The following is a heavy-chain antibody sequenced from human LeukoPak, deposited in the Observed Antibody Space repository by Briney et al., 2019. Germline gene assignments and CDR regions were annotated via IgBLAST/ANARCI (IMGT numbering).Heavy chain of an antibody. D-gene: IGHD6-19*01. J-gene: IGHJ2*01. CDR3: VRVVVGDSGWFRDRYFDL. V-gene: IGHV4-59*12. Sequence: SETLSLTCTVSGGSISSYYWSWIRQPPGKGLEWIGYIYYSGSTNYNPSLESRVTLSVDMSKNQFSLKLSSVTAADTAIYYCVRVVVGDSGWFRDRYFDLWGRGTLVTVSS. CDR1: GGSISSYY. CDR2: IYYSGST.